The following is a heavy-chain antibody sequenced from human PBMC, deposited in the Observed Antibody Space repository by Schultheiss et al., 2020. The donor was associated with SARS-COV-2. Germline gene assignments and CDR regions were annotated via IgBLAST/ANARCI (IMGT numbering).Heavy chain of an antibody. J-gene: IGHJ4*02. D-gene: IGHD4-23*01. V-gene: IGHV3-21*01. Sequence: GGSLRLSCAASGFTVSSNYMSWVRQAPGKGLEWVSSISSSSSYIYYADSVKGRFTISRDNSKNTLYLQMNSLRAEDTAVYYCARGHGGNLNRFLGALYWGQGTLVTVSS. CDR1: GFTVSSNY. CDR3: ARGHGGNLNRFLGALY. CDR2: ISSSSSYI.